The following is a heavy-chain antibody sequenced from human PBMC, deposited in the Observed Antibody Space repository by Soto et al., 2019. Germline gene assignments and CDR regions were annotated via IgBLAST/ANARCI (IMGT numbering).Heavy chain of an antibody. V-gene: IGHV3-23*01. Sequence: EVQLLESGGGLVQPGGSLRLSCAASGFTFSSYAMSWVRQAPGKGLEWVSAISGSGGSTYYADSVKGRFTISRHNSKNTLYLQMNSLRAEDTAVYYCARGYYYYYYMDVWGKGTTVTVSS. CDR1: GFTFSSYA. CDR2: ISGSGGST. CDR3: ARGYYYYYYMDV. J-gene: IGHJ6*03.